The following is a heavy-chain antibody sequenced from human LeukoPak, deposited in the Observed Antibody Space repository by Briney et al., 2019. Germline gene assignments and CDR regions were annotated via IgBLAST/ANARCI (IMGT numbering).Heavy chain of an antibody. V-gene: IGHV1-2*02. CDR2: INPNSGGT. CDR1: GYTFTGYY. Sequence: GASVKVSCKASGYTFTGYYMHWVRQAPGQGLEWMGWINPNSGGTNYAQKFQGRVTMTRDTSISTAYMELSRLRSDDTAVYYCARAGGGDYYDSRSSDYWGQGTLVTVSS. D-gene: IGHD3-22*01. CDR3: ARAGGGDYYDSRSSDY. J-gene: IGHJ4*02.